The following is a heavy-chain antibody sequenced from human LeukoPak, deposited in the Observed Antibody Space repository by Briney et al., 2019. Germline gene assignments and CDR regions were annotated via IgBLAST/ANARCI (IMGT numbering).Heavy chain of an antibody. D-gene: IGHD3-3*01. J-gene: IGHJ4*02. Sequence: PSEALSLTCTVSGGSITSKNYYWGWIRHSPGKGLEWIGSIHYSGSSYYNPSLKSRVFISVDTSKSQFFLRVSSVTVADTAIYYCARQQGYYDFETATAFPPYYFDSWGQGTLVTSSS. CDR1: GGSITSKNYY. CDR3: ARQQGYYDFETATAFPPYYFDS. CDR2: IHYSGSS. V-gene: IGHV4-39*01.